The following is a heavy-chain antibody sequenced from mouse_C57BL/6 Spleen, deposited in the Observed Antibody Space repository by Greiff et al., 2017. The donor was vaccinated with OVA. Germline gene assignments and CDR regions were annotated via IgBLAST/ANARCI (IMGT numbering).Heavy chain of an antibody. CDR1: GFTFNTYA. V-gene: IGHV10-3*01. Sequence: DVMLVESGGGLVQPKGSLKLSCAASGFTFNTYAMNWVRQAPGKGLEWVARIRSKSSNYATYYADSVKDRFTISRDDSQSMLYLQMNNLKSYDTAMYYCVREGSLYWYFDVWGTGTTVTVSS. J-gene: IGHJ1*03. D-gene: IGHD3-1*01. CDR3: VREGSLYWYFDV. CDR2: IRSKSSNYAT.